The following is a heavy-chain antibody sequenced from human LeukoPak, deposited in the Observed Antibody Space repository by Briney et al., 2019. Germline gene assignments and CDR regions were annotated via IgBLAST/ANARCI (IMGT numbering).Heavy chain of an antibody. CDR2: IRYDGSNK. V-gene: IGHV3-30*02. D-gene: IGHD6-6*01. CDR1: GFTFSSYG. Sequence: GGSLRLSCAASGFTFSSYGMHWVRQAPGKGLEWVAFIRYDGSNKYYADSVKGRFTISRDNSKNTLYLQMNSLRAEDTAVYYCAKLESSSRAFDIWGQGTMVTVSS. CDR3: AKLESSSRAFDI. J-gene: IGHJ3*02.